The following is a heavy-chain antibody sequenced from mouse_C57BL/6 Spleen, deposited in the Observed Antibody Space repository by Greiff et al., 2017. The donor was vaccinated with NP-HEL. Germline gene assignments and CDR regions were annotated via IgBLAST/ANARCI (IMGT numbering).Heavy chain of an antibody. J-gene: IGHJ3*01. CDR2: IDPEDGEN. CDR1: GFNIKDYY. Sequence: EVQLQQSGAELVKPGASVKLSCTASGFNIKDYYMHWVKQRTEQGLEWIGRIDPEDGENKYAANFQGKATITADTSSNRAYLQLSSLTSEDTAVCYCARGAYYSNFFAWFAYWGQGTLVTVSA. CDR3: ARGAYYSNFFAWFAY. V-gene: IGHV14-2*01. D-gene: IGHD2-5*01.